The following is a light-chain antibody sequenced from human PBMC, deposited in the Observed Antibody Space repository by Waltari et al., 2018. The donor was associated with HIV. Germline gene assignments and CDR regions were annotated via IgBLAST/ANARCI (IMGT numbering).Light chain of an antibody. V-gene: IGKV1-NL1*01. CDR3: QQYFSPPPLT. CDR1: QAISNS. J-gene: IGKJ4*01. CDR2: AAS. Sequence: IQMTQSPSSLSASVGDRVTITCRASQAISNSLAWNQQKPGKAPKLLLYAASRLESGVPSRFSGSRSGTDYALTISSLQPEDFAVYYCQQYFSPPPLTFGGGTKVEIK.